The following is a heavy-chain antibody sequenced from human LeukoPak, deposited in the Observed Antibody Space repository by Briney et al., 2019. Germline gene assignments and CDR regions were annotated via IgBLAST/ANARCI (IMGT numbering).Heavy chain of an antibody. V-gene: IGHV3-33*08. CDR2: ILNDGSQE. Sequence: GGSLRLSCAASGFTFSSYAMSCVRQAPGKGLEWVEVILNDGSQEKYADSVKGRFTISRDNSKNTLFLQMNSLRAEDTAVYYCARDDALGDNALDIWGQGTMVTVSS. CDR1: GFTFSSYA. J-gene: IGHJ3*02. D-gene: IGHD3-16*01. CDR3: ARDDALGDNALDI.